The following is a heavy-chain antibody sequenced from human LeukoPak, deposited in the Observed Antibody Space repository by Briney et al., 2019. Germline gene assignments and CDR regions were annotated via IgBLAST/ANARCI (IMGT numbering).Heavy chain of an antibody. CDR1: GGSFSGYY. Sequence: PSETLSLTCAVYGGSFSGYYWSWIRQPPGKGLEWIGEINHSGSTNYNPSLKSRVTISVDTSKNQFSLKLSSVTAADTAVYYCARGAPYDYGGLNLFDYWGQGTLVTVSS. CDR2: INHSGST. V-gene: IGHV4-34*01. CDR3: ARGAPYDYGGLNLFDY. D-gene: IGHD4-23*01. J-gene: IGHJ4*02.